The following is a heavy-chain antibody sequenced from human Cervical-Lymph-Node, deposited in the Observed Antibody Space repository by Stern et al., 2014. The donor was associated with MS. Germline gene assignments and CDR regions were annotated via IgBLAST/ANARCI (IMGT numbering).Heavy chain of an antibody. CDR3: ARPAAARYFDY. J-gene: IGHJ4*02. CDR2: ISYDGISQ. CDR1: GFTFGRHS. D-gene: IGHD6-25*01. Sequence: VQLVQSGGGVVPPGRSLRLSCAASGFTFGRHSMHWVRQAPGKGLEWLTIISYDGISQHDADSVKGRFTITRDNSNNTLYLQMNSLRVEDTAMYYCARPAAARYFDYWGQGSQVTVSS. V-gene: IGHV3-30-3*01.